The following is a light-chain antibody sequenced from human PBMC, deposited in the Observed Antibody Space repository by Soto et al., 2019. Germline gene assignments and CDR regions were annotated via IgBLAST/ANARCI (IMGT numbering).Light chain of an antibody. Sequence: DIAMTQSPDSLSVSLGERATINCKASRSLLHSSNNENHLAWYQQKPGQPPKLLIYWASTRESVVPDRFTGSGSETDFSLTISGLQAEDVAVYYCHQYYSIPLTFGGGTKVELK. V-gene: IGKV4-1*01. J-gene: IGKJ4*01. CDR3: HQYYSIPLT. CDR1: RSLLHSSNNENH. CDR2: WAS.